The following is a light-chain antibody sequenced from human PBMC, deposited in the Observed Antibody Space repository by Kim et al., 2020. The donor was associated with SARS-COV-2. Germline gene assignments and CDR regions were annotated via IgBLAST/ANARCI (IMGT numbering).Light chain of an antibody. CDR1: QSVSTS. J-gene: IGKJ2*03. Sequence: DIHMTQSPSSLSVSVGDRVTITCRTSQSVSTSLNRYQQKLGKVPSLLIYSASTLRSGVPSRFSGSGSGTNFTHTINSLHPDDFATYYCKQTYNTPRFGQGTKLEI. CDR2: SAS. CDR3: KQTYNTPR. V-gene: IGKV1-39*01.